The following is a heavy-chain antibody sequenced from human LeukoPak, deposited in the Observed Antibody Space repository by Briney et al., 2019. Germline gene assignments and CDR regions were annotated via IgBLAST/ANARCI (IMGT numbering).Heavy chain of an antibody. CDR3: ARSRRASHYYFDY. CDR2: ISGSSGII. Sequence: GGSLRLSCAASGFTFNTYTMNWVRQAPGKGLEWVSYISGSSGIIDYADSVRGRFTISRDNAKNSLYLQMNSLRDEDTAVYYCARSRRASHYYFDYWGQGALVIVSA. J-gene: IGHJ4*02. CDR1: GFTFNTYT. D-gene: IGHD2-21*02. V-gene: IGHV3-48*02.